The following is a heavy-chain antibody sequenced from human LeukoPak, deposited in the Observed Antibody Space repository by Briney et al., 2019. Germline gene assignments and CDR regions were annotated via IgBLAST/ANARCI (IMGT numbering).Heavy chain of an antibody. V-gene: IGHV3-21*01. Sequence: GGSLRLSCAASGFTFSSYSMNWVRQAPGKGLEWVSSISSSSSYMYYADSLKGRFTISRDNAKNSLYLQMNSLRAEDTAVYYCARGGAYYYYMDVWGKGTTVTVSS. D-gene: IGHD4/OR15-4a*01. CDR3: ARGGAYYYYMDV. CDR1: GFTFSSYS. J-gene: IGHJ6*03. CDR2: ISSSSSYM.